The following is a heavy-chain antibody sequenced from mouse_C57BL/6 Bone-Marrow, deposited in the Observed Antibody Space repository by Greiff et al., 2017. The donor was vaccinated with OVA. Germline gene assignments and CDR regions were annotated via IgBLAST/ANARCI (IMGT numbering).Heavy chain of an antibody. CDR3: ASLDAMDY. CDR2: ISNGGGNT. J-gene: IGHJ4*01. CDR1: GFTFSDFY. V-gene: IGHV5-12*01. Sequence: DVHLVESGGGLVQPGGSLKISCAASGFTFSDFYMYWIRQTPEKRLEWVGYISNGGGNTYYPDTVKGRITISTDNAKNTLYLQMSRLKSADTALYCCASLDAMDYWGRGTSVTVSS.